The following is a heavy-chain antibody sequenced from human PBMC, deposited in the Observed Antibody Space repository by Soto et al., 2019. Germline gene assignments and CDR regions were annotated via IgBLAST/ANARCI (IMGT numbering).Heavy chain of an antibody. CDR1: GGSISSGGYY. CDR3: ARSNYDFWSGYADY. CDR2: IYYSGST. Sequence: LSLTCTVSGGSISSGGYYWSWIRQHPGKGLEWIGYIYYSGSTYYNPSLKSRVTISVDTSKNQFSLKLSSVTAADTAVYYCARSNYDFWSGYADYWGQGTLVTVSS. V-gene: IGHV4-31*02. D-gene: IGHD3-3*01. J-gene: IGHJ4*02.